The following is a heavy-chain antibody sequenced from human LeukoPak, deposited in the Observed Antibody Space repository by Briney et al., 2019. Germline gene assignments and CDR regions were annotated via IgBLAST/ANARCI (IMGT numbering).Heavy chain of an antibody. J-gene: IGHJ4*02. V-gene: IGHV3-23*01. CDR3: AKEGAYGANLPIDY. D-gene: IGHD4-23*01. Sequence: GGSLRLFCAASGFTFSSYDMSWVRQAPGKGLEWVSAIRGSGGSTYYADSVKGRFTISRDNSKNTLYLQMNSLRDEDTAVYYCAKEGAYGANLPIDYWGQGTLVTVSS. CDR1: GFTFSSYD. CDR2: IRGSGGST.